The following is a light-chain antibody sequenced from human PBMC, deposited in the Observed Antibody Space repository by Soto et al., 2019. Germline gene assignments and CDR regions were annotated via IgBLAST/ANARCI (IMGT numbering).Light chain of an antibody. CDR3: QQYEQCPLT. Sequence: EIVLTQSPGTLSLSPGERATFSCRASQSVGSTFFGWYQQKPGQAPRLLIYGTSNRATGTPDRFSGSGSGTEFTLTISSLQSEDFAVYYCQQYEQCPLTFGGGTKVDIK. CDR2: GTS. CDR1: QSVGSTF. V-gene: IGKV3-20*01. J-gene: IGKJ4*01.